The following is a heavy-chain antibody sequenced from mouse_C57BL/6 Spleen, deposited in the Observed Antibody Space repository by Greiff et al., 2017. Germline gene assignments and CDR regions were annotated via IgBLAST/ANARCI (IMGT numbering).Heavy chain of an antibody. Sequence: VQLQQSGPVLVKPGASVKMSCKASGYTFTDYYMNWVKQSHGKSLEWIGVINPYNGGTSYNQKFKGKATLTVDKSSSTAYMELNSLTSEDSAVYYCAREDDYPWFAYWGQGTLVTVSA. D-gene: IGHD2-4*01. V-gene: IGHV1-19*01. CDR3: AREDDYPWFAY. CDR2: INPYNGGT. J-gene: IGHJ3*01. CDR1: GYTFTDYY.